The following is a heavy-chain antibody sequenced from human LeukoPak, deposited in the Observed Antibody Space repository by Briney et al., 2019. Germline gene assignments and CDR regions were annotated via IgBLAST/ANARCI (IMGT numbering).Heavy chain of an antibody. CDR3: ARHRLHRVYYDSSGYYHDAFDI. CDR1: GYTFTKYD. CDR2: ISPYIGNT. Sequence: GASVKVSRKASGYTFTKYDIHWVRQAPGQGLEWMGWISPYIGNTYYSQKLQGRVTMTTDTSTTTAYMELRSLRSDDTAVYYCARHRLHRVYYDSSGYYHDAFDIWGQGTMVTVSS. D-gene: IGHD3-22*01. J-gene: IGHJ3*02. V-gene: IGHV1-18*01.